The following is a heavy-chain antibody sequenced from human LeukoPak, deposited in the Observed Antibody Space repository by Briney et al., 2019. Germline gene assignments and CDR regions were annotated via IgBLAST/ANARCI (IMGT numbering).Heavy chain of an antibody. D-gene: IGHD4-23*01. CDR1: GDSLSSGGHS. CDR2: TSNSGCT. Sequence: PSETLSLTCTVSGDSLSSGGHSWGWVRLPPGKGLEWIGYTSNSGCTNCNPSLESRVTLSVDTSKSQFSLTLTSVTAADTAVYYCARDGPYGGKPFDYWGQGTLVTVSS. V-gene: IGHV4-61*08. J-gene: IGHJ4*02. CDR3: ARDGPYGGKPFDY.